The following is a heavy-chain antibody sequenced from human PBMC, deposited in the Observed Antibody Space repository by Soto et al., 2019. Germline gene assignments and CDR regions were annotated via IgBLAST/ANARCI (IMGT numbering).Heavy chain of an antibody. CDR2: INGDGSST. D-gene: IGHD6-19*01. V-gene: IGHV3-74*01. CDR3: AIAVAGPTAIAY. CDR1: GFTISSYW. J-gene: IGHJ4*02. Sequence: EVQLVESGGGLVQPGESLRLSCVVSGFTISSYWMHWVRQAPGKGLVWVSRINGDGSSTNYADSVKGRFTISRDNAKNTLYLQMNTLRAEDTAVYYCAIAVAGPTAIAYWGQGIQVTVSS.